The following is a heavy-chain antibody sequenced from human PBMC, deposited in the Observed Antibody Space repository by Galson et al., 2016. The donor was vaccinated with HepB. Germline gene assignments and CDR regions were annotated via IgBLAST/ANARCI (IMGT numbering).Heavy chain of an antibody. Sequence: LRLSCAASGFSVSSKYMSWVRQIPGKGLEWVSVIYSGGSTFYADSVKGRFTISRDNVKNTVYLQMNSVTDEDTAVDYCARSPSNWFGPSTFDIWGQGTMVIVSS. D-gene: IGHD6-13*01. V-gene: IGHV3-53*01. CDR1: GFSVSSKY. CDR2: IYSGGST. CDR3: ARSPSNWFGPSTFDI. J-gene: IGHJ3*02.